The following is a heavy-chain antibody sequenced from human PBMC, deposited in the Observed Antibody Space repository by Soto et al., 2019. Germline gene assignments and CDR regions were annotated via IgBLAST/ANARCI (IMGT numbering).Heavy chain of an antibody. J-gene: IGHJ6*02. CDR1: GFTFSSCA. CDR3: GKGRSYYYYYGVDV. V-gene: IGHV3-23*01. CDR2: IIDSGGST. Sequence: EVHLLESGGALVQPGGSLRLSCAASGFTFSSCAMGWVRQAPGKGLEWVSDIIDSGGSTYYADAVKGRFTISRDNSTSTLYLQMNSLRAEDTAVYYCGKGRSYYYYYGVDVWGQGPTVTVSS. D-gene: IGHD1-26*01.